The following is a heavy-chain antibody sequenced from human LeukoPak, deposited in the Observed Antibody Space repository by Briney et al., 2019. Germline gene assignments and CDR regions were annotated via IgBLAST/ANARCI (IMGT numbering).Heavy chain of an antibody. Sequence: GGSLRLSCSASGFTFSTYWMSWVRQAPGKGLEWVANMRRDGNEIYYLDSVRGRFTISRDNSKNTLYLQMNSLRAEDTAVYYCARVHLSYSSSPYFDYWGQGTLVTVSS. CDR2: MRRDGNEI. V-gene: IGHV3-7*01. CDR1: GFTFSTYW. CDR3: ARVHLSYSSSPYFDY. J-gene: IGHJ4*02. D-gene: IGHD6-6*01.